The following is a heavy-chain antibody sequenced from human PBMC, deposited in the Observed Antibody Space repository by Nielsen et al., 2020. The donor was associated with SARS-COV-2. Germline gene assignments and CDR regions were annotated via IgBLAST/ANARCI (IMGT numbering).Heavy chain of an antibody. Sequence: GSLRLSCVGSGFTFSDYYMSWVRQAPGKGLEWVAVISYDGSDKYYADSVKGRFTISRDNSKNTLYLHMNSLRAEDTAVYYCVTGGQWLVRHPYGMEVWGQGTTVTVSS. J-gene: IGHJ6*02. CDR3: VTGGQWLVRHPYGMEV. D-gene: IGHD6-19*01. CDR2: ISYDGSDK. V-gene: IGHV3-30*03. CDR1: GFTFSDYY.